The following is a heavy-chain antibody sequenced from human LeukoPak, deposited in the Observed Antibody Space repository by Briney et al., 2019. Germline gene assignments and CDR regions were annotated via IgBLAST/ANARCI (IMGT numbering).Heavy chain of an antibody. D-gene: IGHD4-23*01. CDR3: AKSGNNRFDY. J-gene: IGHJ4*02. CDR2: ISGSGVSGGNT. V-gene: IGHV3-23*01. Sequence: GGSLRLSCAASGFTFSSYAMSWVRQAPGKGLEWVSNISGSGVSGGNTYYADSVKGRFTISRDNSKNTLYLQMNSLRTEDTAVYYCAKSGNNRFDYWGQGTLVTVSS. CDR1: GFTFSSYA.